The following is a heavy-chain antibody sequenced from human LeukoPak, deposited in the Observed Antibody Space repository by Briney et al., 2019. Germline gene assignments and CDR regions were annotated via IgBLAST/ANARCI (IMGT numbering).Heavy chain of an antibody. J-gene: IGHJ4*02. CDR1: GGSFSGYY. D-gene: IGHD5-18*01. V-gene: IGHV4-34*01. CDR3: ARQAYVDTAFFHY. Sequence: SETLSLTCAVYGGSFSGYYWRWIRQPPGKGLEWIGEINHSGSTNYNPSLKSRVTISVDTSKNQFSLKLSSVTAADTAVYYCARQAYVDTAFFHYWGQGTLVTVSS. CDR2: INHSGST.